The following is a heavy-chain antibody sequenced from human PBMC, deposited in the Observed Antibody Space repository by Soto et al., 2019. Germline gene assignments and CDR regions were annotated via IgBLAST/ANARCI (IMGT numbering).Heavy chain of an antibody. CDR3: ARGGYRYGSHPYGMDV. J-gene: IGHJ6*02. Sequence: SVKVSCKASGGTFSSYAISWVRQAPGQGLEWMGGIIPIFGTANYAQKFQGRVTITADESTSTAYMELSSLRSEDTAVYYCARGGYRYGSHPYGMDVWGQGTTVTVSS. CDR2: IIPIFGTA. V-gene: IGHV1-69*13. D-gene: IGHD5-18*01. CDR1: GGTFSSYA.